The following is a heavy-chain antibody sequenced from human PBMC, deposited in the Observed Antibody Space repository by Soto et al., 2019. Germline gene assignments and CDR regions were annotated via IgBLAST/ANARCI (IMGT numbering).Heavy chain of an antibody. D-gene: IGHD6-13*01. CDR3: VRRHVSATGIDWFDP. CDR2: INAANGDT. V-gene: IGHV1-3*01. J-gene: IGHJ5*02. Sequence: ASVKVSCKASGYTFTSYGIHWVRQAPGQRLEWMGWINAANGDTKYSPKFQGRVTVTRDTSASTAYMELSSLRSEDTAVYYCVRRHVSATGIDWFDPWGQGTLVTVSS. CDR1: GYTFTSYG.